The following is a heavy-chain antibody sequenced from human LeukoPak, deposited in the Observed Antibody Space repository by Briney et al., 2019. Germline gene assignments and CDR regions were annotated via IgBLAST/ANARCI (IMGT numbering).Heavy chain of an antibody. J-gene: IGHJ4*02. CDR3: ARGFPSVISFVGY. D-gene: IGHD2/OR15-2a*01. V-gene: IGHV4-34*01. Sequence: PSETLSLTCAVYGGSFSDYYWSWIRQPPGKGLEWIGEINHSGSTNYNPSLKSRVTISVDTSKNQFSLKLSSVTAADTAVYYCARGFPSVISFVGYWGQGTLVTVSS. CDR1: GGSFSDYY. CDR2: INHSGST.